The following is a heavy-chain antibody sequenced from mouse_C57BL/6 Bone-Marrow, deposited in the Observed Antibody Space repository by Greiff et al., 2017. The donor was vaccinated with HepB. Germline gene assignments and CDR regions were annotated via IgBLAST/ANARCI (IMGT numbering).Heavy chain of an antibody. V-gene: IGHV1-42*01. D-gene: IGHD2-13*01. CDR2: INPSTGGT. Sequence: VQLKESGPELVKPGASVKISCKASGYSFTGYYMNWVKQSPEKSLEWIGEINPSTGGTTYNQKFKAKATLTVDKSSSTAYMQLKSLTSEDSAVYYCARRGLQYYFDYWGQGTTLTVSS. J-gene: IGHJ2*01. CDR1: GYSFTGYY. CDR3: ARRGLQYYFDY.